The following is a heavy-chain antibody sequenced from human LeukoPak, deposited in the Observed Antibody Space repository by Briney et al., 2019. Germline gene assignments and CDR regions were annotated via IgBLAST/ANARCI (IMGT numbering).Heavy chain of an antibody. Sequence: GRSLRLSCAASGFTFDDYAMHWVRQAPGKGLEWVSGISWNSGSIGYADSVKGRFTISRDNAKNSLYLQMNSLRAEDTALYYCAKDYYDSSGYLGDAFDIWGQGTMVTVSS. CDR3: AKDYYDSSGYLGDAFDI. CDR2: ISWNSGSI. V-gene: IGHV3-9*01. J-gene: IGHJ3*02. CDR1: GFTFDDYA. D-gene: IGHD3-22*01.